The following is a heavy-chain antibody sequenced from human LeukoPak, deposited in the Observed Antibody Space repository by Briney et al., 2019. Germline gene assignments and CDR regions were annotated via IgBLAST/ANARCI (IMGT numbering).Heavy chain of an antibody. V-gene: IGHV4-38-2*02. CDR1: NYSISSAYY. J-gene: IGHJ4*02. Sequence: PSETLSLTCAVSNYSISSAYYWGWIRQPPGKGLEWIGSMYHSGSADYNPSLKSRVTISVDTFKNQFSLKLRSVTAADTAVYYCARDQAYCGGDCYFDFWGQGTLVTVSS. D-gene: IGHD2-21*02. CDR3: ARDQAYCGGDCYFDF. CDR2: MYHSGSA.